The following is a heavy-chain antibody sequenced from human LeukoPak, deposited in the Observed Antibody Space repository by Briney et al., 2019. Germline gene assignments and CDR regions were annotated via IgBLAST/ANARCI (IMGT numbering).Heavy chain of an antibody. CDR1: GYTFSGYY. Sequence: ASVKVSCKASGYTFSGYYIHWVRQAPGQGREWMGRINPNGGGTNYAQRFQGRVTMTGDTSITTAYMELSSLTFDDTAVYYCARDREQGPRFDPWGQGTLVTVSS. CDR3: ARDREQGPRFDP. D-gene: IGHD1-26*01. CDR2: INPNGGGT. V-gene: IGHV1-2*06. J-gene: IGHJ5*02.